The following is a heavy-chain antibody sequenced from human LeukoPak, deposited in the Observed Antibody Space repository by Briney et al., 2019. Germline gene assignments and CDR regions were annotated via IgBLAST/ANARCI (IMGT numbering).Heavy chain of an antibody. J-gene: IGHJ4*02. D-gene: IGHD3-3*01. CDR3: ARRGVRFRY. CDR2: INHSGST. CDR1: GASLRGSY. V-gene: IGHV4-34*01. Sequence: SETLSLTCAVQGASLRGSYWSWIRQPPGKGLEWIGEINHSGSTNYNPSLKSRVTISVDTSKDQFSLKLSSVTAADTAVYYCARRGVRFRYWGQGTLVTVSS.